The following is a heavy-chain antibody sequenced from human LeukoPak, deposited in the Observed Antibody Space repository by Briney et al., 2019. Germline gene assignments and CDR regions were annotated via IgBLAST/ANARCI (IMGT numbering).Heavy chain of an antibody. CDR2: ISGSGGST. CDR1: GFTFSSYA. J-gene: IGHJ3*02. CDR3: ANWPDAFDI. Sequence: AGGSLRLSCAASGFTFSSYAMSWVRQAPGKGLEWVSAISGSGGSTYYADSVKGRFTLSRDNSQNTLYLQMNSLSAEDTAVYYCANWPDAFDIWGQGTMVTVSS. V-gene: IGHV3-23*01.